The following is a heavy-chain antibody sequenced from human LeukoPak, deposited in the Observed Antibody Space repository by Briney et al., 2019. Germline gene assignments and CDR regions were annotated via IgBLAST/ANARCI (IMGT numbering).Heavy chain of an antibody. V-gene: IGHV4-38-2*02. J-gene: IGHJ5*02. CDR3: ARSPGDYYDNRALNWFDP. D-gene: IGHD3-22*01. Sequence: SETLSLTCTVSGYSISSGYYWGWIRQPPGKGLEWIGSIYHSGSTYYNPSLKSRVTISVDTSKNQFSLKLSSVTAADTAVYYCARSPGDYYDNRALNWFDPWGQGTLVTVSS. CDR1: GYSISSGYY. CDR2: IYHSGST.